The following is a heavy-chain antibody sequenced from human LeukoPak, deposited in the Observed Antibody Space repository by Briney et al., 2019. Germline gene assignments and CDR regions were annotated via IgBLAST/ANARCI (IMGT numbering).Heavy chain of an antibody. CDR2: ISSSSSYI. V-gene: IGHV3-21*01. J-gene: IGHJ6*02. CDR3: ARIPPIGYSSGWFDYYYYGMDV. D-gene: IGHD6-19*01. Sequence: PGGSLRLSCAASGFTFSSYSMNWVRQAPGKGLEWVSSISSSSSYIYYADSVKGRFTISRDNAKNSLYLQMNSLRAEDTAVYYCARIPPIGYSSGWFDYYYYGMDVWGQGTTVTVSS. CDR1: GFTFSSYS.